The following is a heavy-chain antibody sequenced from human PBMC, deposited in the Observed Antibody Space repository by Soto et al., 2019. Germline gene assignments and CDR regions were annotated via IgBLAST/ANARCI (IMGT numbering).Heavy chain of an antibody. V-gene: IGHV4-59*08. CDR2: IYYSGST. CDR3: AGHRFSYYYYYLDV. J-gene: IGHJ6*03. Sequence: SETLSLTCTVSGGSISSYYWSWIRQPPGKGLEWIGYIYYSGSTNYNPSLKSRVTISVDTSKNQFSLKLSSVTAADTAVYYCAGHRFSYYYYYLDVWGKGTTVTVSS. CDR1: GGSISSYY.